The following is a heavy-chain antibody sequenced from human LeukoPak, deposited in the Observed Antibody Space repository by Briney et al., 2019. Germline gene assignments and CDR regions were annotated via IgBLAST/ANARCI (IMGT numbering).Heavy chain of an antibody. V-gene: IGHV1-8*02. Sequence: ASVKVSCKASGNTFTAYYINWVRQATGQGLEWMGWMNPNSGNTGYAQKFQGRVTMTRNTSISTAYMELSSLRSEDTAVYYCASGSGYSGHGSVGYWGQGTLVTVSS. CDR1: GNTFTAYY. D-gene: IGHD5-12*01. CDR3: ASGSGYSGHGSVGY. CDR2: MNPNSGNT. J-gene: IGHJ4*02.